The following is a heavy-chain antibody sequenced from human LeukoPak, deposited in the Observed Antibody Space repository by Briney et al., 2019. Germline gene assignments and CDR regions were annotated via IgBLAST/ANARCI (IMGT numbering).Heavy chain of an antibody. CDR3: ARAKRPYYYDSSGSNWFDP. CDR2: ISAYNGNT. J-gene: IGHJ5*02. V-gene: IGHV1-18*01. Sequence: GASVKVSCKASGYTFPSYGISWVRQAPGQGLDGMGWISAYNGNTNYAQKLQGRVTMTTDTSTSTAYMELRSLRSDDTAVYYCARAKRPYYYDSSGSNWFDPWGQGTLVTVSS. D-gene: IGHD3-22*01. CDR1: GYTFPSYG.